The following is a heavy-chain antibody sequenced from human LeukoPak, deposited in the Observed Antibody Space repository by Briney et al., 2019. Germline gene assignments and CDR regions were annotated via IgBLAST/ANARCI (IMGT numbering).Heavy chain of an antibody. Sequence: GGSLRLSCADSGFTFSSYAMSWVRQAPGKGLEWVSAISGSGGSTYYADSVKGRFTISRDNSKNTLYLQMNSLRAEDTAVYYCATQGEYYDSSGYQFPFDYWGQGTLVTVSS. D-gene: IGHD3-22*01. V-gene: IGHV3-23*01. J-gene: IGHJ4*02. CDR2: ISGSGGST. CDR1: GFTFSSYA. CDR3: ATQGEYYDSSGYQFPFDY.